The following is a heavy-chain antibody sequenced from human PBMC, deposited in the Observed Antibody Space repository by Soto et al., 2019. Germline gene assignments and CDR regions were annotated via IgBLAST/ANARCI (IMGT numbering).Heavy chain of an antibody. Sequence: QITLKESGPTLVKPTQTLTLTCTFSGFSLSTSGVGVGWIRQPPGKALEWLALIYWDDDKRYSPSLKSRLTITKDPSKNQVVLTMTNMDPVDTATYYCAHLRTGTPSEIHYYYYMDVWGKGTTVTVSS. V-gene: IGHV2-5*02. CDR3: AHLRTGTPSEIHYYYYMDV. CDR2: IYWDDDK. CDR1: GFSLSTSGVG. D-gene: IGHD1-1*01. J-gene: IGHJ6*03.